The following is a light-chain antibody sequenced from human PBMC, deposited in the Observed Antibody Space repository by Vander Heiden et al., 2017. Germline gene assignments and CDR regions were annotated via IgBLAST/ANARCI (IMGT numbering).Light chain of an antibody. CDR2: SFS. CDR3: SSYTSSSTLVV. J-gene: IGLJ2*01. V-gene: IGLV2-14*03. Sequence: QSALTQPASVSGSPGQSITISCTGTSSDVGGYNYVSWYQQHTGKAPKLMIYSFSNRPSGVSNRFSGSKSGNTASLTISGLQAEDEADYYCSSYTSSSTLVVFGGGTKLTVL. CDR1: SSDVGGYNY.